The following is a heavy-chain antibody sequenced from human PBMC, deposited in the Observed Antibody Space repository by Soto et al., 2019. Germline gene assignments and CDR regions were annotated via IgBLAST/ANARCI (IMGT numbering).Heavy chain of an antibody. Sequence: QVQLVESGGGVVQPGTSLRLSCAASGFTFSTYGMHWVRQAPAKGLDWVSLIWYDGSRTHYAASVKGRFTISIDNSKNTLFLQMNSLRVEDTAVYYCAREQIGVAGSTYDYWGQGTLVTVSS. CDR2: IWYDGSRT. V-gene: IGHV3-33*01. CDR1: GFTFSTYG. CDR3: AREQIGVAGSTYDY. D-gene: IGHD6-19*01. J-gene: IGHJ4*02.